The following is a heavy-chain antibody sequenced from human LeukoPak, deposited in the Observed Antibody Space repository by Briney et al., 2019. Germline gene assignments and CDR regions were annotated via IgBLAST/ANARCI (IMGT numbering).Heavy chain of an antibody. D-gene: IGHD3-3*01. CDR1: GFTFSSYA. J-gene: IGHJ4*02. V-gene: IGHV3-23*01. CDR3: AKIIHDFWSGYLVN. CDR2: ISGSGGST. Sequence: GGSLRLSCAASGFTFSSYAMSWVRQAPGKGLEWVSAISGSGGSTYYADSVKGRFTISRDNSKNTLYLQMNSLRAEDTAVCYCAKIIHDFWSGYLVNWGQGTLVTVSS.